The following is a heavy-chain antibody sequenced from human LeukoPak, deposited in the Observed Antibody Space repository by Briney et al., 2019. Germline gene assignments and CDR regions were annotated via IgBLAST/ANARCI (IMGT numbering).Heavy chain of an antibody. CDR3: ARDRFGDFWSGYSAEGAFDI. Sequence: GGSLRLSCAASGFTFSSYTMNWVRQAPGKGLEWVSSISTSSRYIYYADSVKGRFTISRDNAKTSLYLQMNSLRAEDTAVYYCARDRFGDFWSGYSAEGAFDIWGQGTMVTVSS. D-gene: IGHD3-3*01. CDR1: GFTFSSYT. CDR2: ISTSSRYI. V-gene: IGHV3-21*01. J-gene: IGHJ3*02.